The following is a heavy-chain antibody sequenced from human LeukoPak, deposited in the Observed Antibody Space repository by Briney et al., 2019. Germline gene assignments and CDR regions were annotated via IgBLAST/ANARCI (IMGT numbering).Heavy chain of an antibody. Sequence: QAGGSLRLSCAASGFTFSSYGMSWVRQAPGKGLEWVSAISGSGGSTYYADSVKGRFTISRDNSKNTLYLQMNSLRAEDTAVYYCARDIVVVPLVMGWFDPWGQGTLVTVSS. D-gene: IGHD2-2*01. J-gene: IGHJ5*02. V-gene: IGHV3-23*01. CDR3: ARDIVVVPLVMGWFDP. CDR2: ISGSGGST. CDR1: GFTFSSYG.